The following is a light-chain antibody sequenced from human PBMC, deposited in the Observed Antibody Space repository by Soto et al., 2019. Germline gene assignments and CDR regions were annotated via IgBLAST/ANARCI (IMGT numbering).Light chain of an antibody. V-gene: IGLV2-14*03. Sequence: QSVLTQPASVSGSPGQSITISCTGSSSDIGDYNYVSWYQQHPGKAPKLMIFDVSYRPSGISDRFSGSKSGNTASLTISGLQREDEADYYCSSHGASSTLFGGGTKLTVL. CDR1: SSDIGDYNY. J-gene: IGLJ2*01. CDR2: DVS. CDR3: SSHGASSTL.